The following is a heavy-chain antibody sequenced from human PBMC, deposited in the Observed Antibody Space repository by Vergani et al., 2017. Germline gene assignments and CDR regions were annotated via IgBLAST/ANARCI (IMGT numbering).Heavy chain of an antibody. D-gene: IGHD1-7*01. CDR2: IYWNDDQ. V-gene: IGHV2-5*04. J-gene: IGHJ6*03. Sequence: QITLKESGPTLVKPTQTLTLTCTFSGFSLNTRGVSVAWIRQPPGKALDWLALIYWNDDQHYSPSLNNRVTITKDTSKNPVVLTMTNMDYVDTGTYYCVYRKTEFGTTGCFYPFYYYYYMAVWGKVTTVTVSS. CDR3: VYRKTEFGTTGCFYPFYYYYYMAV. CDR1: GFSLNTRGVS.